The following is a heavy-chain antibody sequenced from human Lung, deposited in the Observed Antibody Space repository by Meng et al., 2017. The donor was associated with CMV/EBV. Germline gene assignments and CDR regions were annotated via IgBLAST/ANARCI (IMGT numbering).Heavy chain of an antibody. CDR3: ARDRYQYYYLHS. V-gene: IGHV1-46*01. D-gene: IGHD3-10*02. CDR1: GYTFTSYY. Sequence: ASXXVSXKASGYTFTSYYMHWVRQAPGQGLEWMGIINPSRGSTTYAQKFQGRVTITRDTSTSTVYMELSSLRSEDTAVYYCARDRYQYYYLHSWCQGKLVTVSS. CDR2: INPSRGST. J-gene: IGHJ4*02.